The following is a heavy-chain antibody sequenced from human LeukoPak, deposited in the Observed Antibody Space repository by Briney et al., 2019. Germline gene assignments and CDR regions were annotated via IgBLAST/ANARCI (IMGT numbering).Heavy chain of an antibody. CDR3: ARRNYGSGSPRWFDP. V-gene: IGHV7-4-1*02. Sequence: ASVKVSCKASAYTFTSYPMNWVRQAPGQGLEWMGWINTNTGNPTYAQGFTGRFVFSVDTSVSTAYLEINSLKAEDTAIYYCARRNYGSGSPRWFDPWGQGTLVTVSS. CDR2: INTNTGNP. CDR1: AYTFTSYP. D-gene: IGHD3-10*01. J-gene: IGHJ5*02.